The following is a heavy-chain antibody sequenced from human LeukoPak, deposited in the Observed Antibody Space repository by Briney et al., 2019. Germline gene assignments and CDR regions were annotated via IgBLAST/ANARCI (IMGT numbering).Heavy chain of an antibody. J-gene: IGHJ4*02. Sequence: ASVKVSCKASGYTFTSYGISWVRQAPGQGLEWMGWISAYNGNTKYAQKLQGRVTMTTDTSTSTAYMELRSLRSDDTAVYYCARARRGVEMATIFDFWGQGTLVTVSS. CDR3: ARARRGVEMATIFDF. CDR2: ISAYNGNT. CDR1: GYTFTSYG. V-gene: IGHV1-18*01. D-gene: IGHD5-24*01.